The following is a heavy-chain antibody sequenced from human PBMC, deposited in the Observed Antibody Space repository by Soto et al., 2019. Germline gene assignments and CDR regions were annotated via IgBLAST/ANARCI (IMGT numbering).Heavy chain of an antibody. D-gene: IGHD1-26*01. CDR2: IYYSGST. V-gene: IGHV4-39*01. CDR3: ARLGSRIGDC. CDR1: VGSISSRIFY. J-gene: IGHJ4*02. Sequence: SQPLSLTCTVSVGSISSRIFYLRWIRQPPGKGLEWMGSIYYSGSTYYNRALKSRVTISVDTSKNQFSLKLSSVTAADTAGYYCARLGSRIGDCWGQGSRVTVSS.